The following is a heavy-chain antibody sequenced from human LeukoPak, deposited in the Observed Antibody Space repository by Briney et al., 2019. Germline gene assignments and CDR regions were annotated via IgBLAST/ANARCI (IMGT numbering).Heavy chain of an antibody. Sequence: GGSLRLSCAASGFTFSSYAMGWVRQAPGKGLEWVSAISGSGGSTYYADSVKGRFTISRDNSKNTLYLQMNSLRAEDTAVYYCAKGGVIELLWFGEFQGFDYWGQGTLVTVSS. J-gene: IGHJ4*02. V-gene: IGHV3-23*01. CDR2: ISGSGGST. CDR3: AKGGVIELLWFGEFQGFDY. D-gene: IGHD3-10*01. CDR1: GFTFSSYA.